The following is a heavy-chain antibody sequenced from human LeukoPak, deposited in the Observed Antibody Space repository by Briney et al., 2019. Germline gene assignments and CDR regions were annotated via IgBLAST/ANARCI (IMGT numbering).Heavy chain of an antibody. V-gene: IGHV4-34*01. D-gene: IGHD5-12*01. CDR3: ARGRYGGPFDY. CDR2: INHSGST. J-gene: IGHJ4*02. Sequence: SETLSLTCAVYGGSFSGYYWSWIRQPPGKGLEWIGEINHSGSTNYNPSLKSRVTISVDTSKNQFSLKLSSVTAADTAVYYCARGRYGGPFDYWGQGTLVTVSS. CDR1: GGSFSGYY.